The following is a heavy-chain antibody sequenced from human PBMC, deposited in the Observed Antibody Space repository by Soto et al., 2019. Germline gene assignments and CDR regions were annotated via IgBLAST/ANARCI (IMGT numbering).Heavy chain of an antibody. Sequence: QVQLQESGPGLVKPSETLSLTCTVSGGSISSYYWSWIRQPPGKGLEWIGNIYYTGSTNYNPSLGSRVSMSVYTSKNQFSLKLSSVTDADTAVYYCARVGYYYDSGGYYFPDYWGRGTLITVSS. CDR3: ARVGYYYDSGGYYFPDY. J-gene: IGHJ4*02. V-gene: IGHV4-59*01. D-gene: IGHD3-22*01. CDR1: GGSISSYY. CDR2: IYYTGST.